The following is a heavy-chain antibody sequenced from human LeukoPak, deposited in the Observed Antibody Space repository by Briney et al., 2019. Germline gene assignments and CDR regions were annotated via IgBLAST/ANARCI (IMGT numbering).Heavy chain of an antibody. D-gene: IGHD3-9*01. CDR3: ARGPAILTGYGLDY. J-gene: IGHJ4*02. Sequence: SETLSLTCTVSGGSISSSSYYWSWIRQPPGKGLEWIGYIYYSGSTNYNPSLKSRVTISVDTSKNQFSLKLSSVTAADTAVYYCARGPAILTGYGLDYWGQGTLVTVSS. V-gene: IGHV4-61*01. CDR1: GGSISSSSYY. CDR2: IYYSGST.